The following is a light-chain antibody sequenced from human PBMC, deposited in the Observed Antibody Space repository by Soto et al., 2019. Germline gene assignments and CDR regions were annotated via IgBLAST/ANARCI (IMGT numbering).Light chain of an antibody. Sequence: EIVMTPSPATLSVSPGERATLSCRASQSVSSDLAWYHQKPGQAPRLLIYGASTRATGIPARFSGSGSGTEFTLSINSLQSEDFAVYYCQQRSNWPQLTFGGGTKVDIK. CDR2: GAS. J-gene: IGKJ4*01. V-gene: IGKV3-15*01. CDR1: QSVSSD. CDR3: QQRSNWPQLT.